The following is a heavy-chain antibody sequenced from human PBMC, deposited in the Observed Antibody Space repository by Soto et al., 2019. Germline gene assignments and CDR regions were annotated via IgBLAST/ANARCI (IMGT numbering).Heavy chain of an antibody. CDR2: IYWNDDK. V-gene: IGHV2-5*01. Sequence: PSQTLSLTCIFSGFSLRTSGVGVGWIRQPPGKALEWLGFIYWNDDKRYSPSLKSRLTITKDTSKNQVVLTMTNMDPVDTATYYCAKSGSSGWYGWFDPWGQGTLVTVYS. D-gene: IGHD6-19*01. J-gene: IGHJ5*02. CDR3: AKSGSSGWYGWFDP. CDR1: GFSLRTSGVG.